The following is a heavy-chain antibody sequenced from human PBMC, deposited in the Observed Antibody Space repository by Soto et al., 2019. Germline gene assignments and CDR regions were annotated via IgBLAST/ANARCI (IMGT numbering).Heavy chain of an antibody. CDR1: GGLFSSYP. Sequence: SVKVSCKASGGLFSSYPISWVRQVPGQGLEWMGGIIPVFQTAYYTQRFQGRVTITADESTNTAYMELSSLRSEDTAIYYCARGCSGYTCFNEFWGQGTLVTVSS. CDR2: IIPVFQTA. J-gene: IGHJ4*02. V-gene: IGHV1-69*13. CDR3: ARGCSGYTCFNEF. D-gene: IGHD3-22*01.